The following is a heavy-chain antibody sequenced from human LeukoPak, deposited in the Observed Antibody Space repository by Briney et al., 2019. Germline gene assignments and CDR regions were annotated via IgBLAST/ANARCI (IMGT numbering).Heavy chain of an antibody. CDR2: ISYDGSNK. J-gene: IGHJ5*02. D-gene: IGHD3-10*01. Sequence: GGSLRLSCAASGFTFSSYGMHWVRQAPGKGLEWVAVISYDGSNKYYADSVKGRFTISRDNSKNTLYLQMNSLRAEDTAVYYCAKDGPYYCGSGSFNWFDPWGQGTLVTVSS. V-gene: IGHV3-30*18. CDR1: GFTFSSYG. CDR3: AKDGPYYCGSGSFNWFDP.